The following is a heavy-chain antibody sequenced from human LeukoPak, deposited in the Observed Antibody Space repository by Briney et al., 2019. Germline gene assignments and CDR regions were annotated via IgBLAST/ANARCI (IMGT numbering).Heavy chain of an antibody. CDR3: AKEKDEAYFDY. CDR2: IWYDGSNK. V-gene: IGHV3-33*06. J-gene: IGHJ4*02. Sequence: GGSLGLSCAASGFTFSSYGMHWVRQAPGKGLEWVAVIWYDGSNKYYADSVKGRFTISRDNSKNTLYLQMNSLRAEDTAVYYCAKEKDEAYFDYWGQGTLVTVSS. CDR1: GFTFSSYG. D-gene: IGHD2-15*01.